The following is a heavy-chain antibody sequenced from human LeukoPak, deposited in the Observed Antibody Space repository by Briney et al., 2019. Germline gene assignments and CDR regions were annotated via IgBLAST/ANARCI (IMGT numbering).Heavy chain of an antibody. CDR3: ARVVAARSYSSGHYKIWYFDL. D-gene: IGHD6-19*01. CDR2: IIPIFGTA. V-gene: IGHV1-69*13. J-gene: IGHJ2*01. Sequence: SVKVSCKASGGTFSSYAISWVRQAPGQGLEWIGGIIPIFGTANYAQKFQGRVTITADESTSTAYMELSSLRSEDTAVYYCARVVAARSYSSGHYKIWYFDLWGRGTLVTVSS. CDR1: GGTFSSYA.